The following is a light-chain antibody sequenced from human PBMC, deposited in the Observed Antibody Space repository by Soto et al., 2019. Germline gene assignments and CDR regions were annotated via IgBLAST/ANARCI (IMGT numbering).Light chain of an antibody. CDR3: QRYDSWSPA. CDR1: QSINNY. V-gene: IGKV1-5*01. CDR2: YAS. Sequence: DVQMTQSPSTLSASVGDRVTITCRASQSINNYLAWYQLRPGKAPRLLIYYASTLDRGVPSRFSGSGSGTEFTVTISRLQPDEYATYYCQRYDSWSPAFGQGTQLGI. J-gene: IGKJ1*01.